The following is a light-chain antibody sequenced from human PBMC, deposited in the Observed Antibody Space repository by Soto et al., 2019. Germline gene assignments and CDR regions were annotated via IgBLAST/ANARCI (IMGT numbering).Light chain of an antibody. Sequence: DIQMTQSPSSLSTSVGDRVIITCRASQGMSNYLAWYQQKPGKVPKLIIYAASTLQSGVPSRFSGSGSGTDFTLTISSLQPEDVAIYYCQKYNSAPWTFGQGTKVESK. CDR3: QKYNSAPWT. V-gene: IGKV1-27*01. CDR1: QGMSNY. J-gene: IGKJ1*01. CDR2: AAS.